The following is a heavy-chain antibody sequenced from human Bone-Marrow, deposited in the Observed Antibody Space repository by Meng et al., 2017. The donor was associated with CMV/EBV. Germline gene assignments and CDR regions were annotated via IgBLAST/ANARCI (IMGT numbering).Heavy chain of an antibody. CDR3: ARQPPPSSWYMGYYYGMDV. V-gene: IGHV4-34*01. CDR1: GGSFSGYD. J-gene: IGHJ6*02. CDR2: INHRGST. D-gene: IGHD6-13*01. Sequence: GSLRLSCAVYGGSFSGYDWTWIRQSPGKGLEWIGEINHRGSTNYNPSLKSRLTISLDTSKNQFSQKLKSVTAADTAVYYCARQPPPSSWYMGYYYGMDVWGQGTTVTVSS.